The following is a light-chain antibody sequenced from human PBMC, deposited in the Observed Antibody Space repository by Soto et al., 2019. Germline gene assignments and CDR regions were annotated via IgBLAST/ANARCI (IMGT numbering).Light chain of an antibody. CDR1: QTINTY. J-gene: IGKJ2*01. CDR3: QQNYIAPYT. Sequence: DIQMTQSPSSLSASVGDSVTITCRASQTINTYLNWYQQKSGKAPKVLVYAASIFQSGVPSRFSGRGSGTDFTLTIDSLQPEDFATYYCQQNYIAPYTFGQGTKLQIK. V-gene: IGKV1-39*01. CDR2: AAS.